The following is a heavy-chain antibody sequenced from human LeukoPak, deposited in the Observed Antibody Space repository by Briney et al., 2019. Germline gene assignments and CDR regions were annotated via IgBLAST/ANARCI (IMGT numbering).Heavy chain of an antibody. CDR1: GGSISSSSYY. CDR2: IYYSGST. V-gene: IGHV4-39*01. D-gene: IGHD5/OR15-5a*01. CDR3: ARRLSNDY. Sequence: PSETLSLTCTVSGGSISSSSYYWGWIHQPPGRGLEWIGSIYYSGSTYYNPSLKSRVTISVDTSKNQFSLKLSSVTAADTAVYYCARRLSNDYWGQGTLVTVSS. J-gene: IGHJ4*02.